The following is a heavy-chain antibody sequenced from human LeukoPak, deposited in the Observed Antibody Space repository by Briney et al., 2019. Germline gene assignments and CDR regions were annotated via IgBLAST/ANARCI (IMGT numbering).Heavy chain of an antibody. V-gene: IGHV3-21*01. D-gene: IGHD4-17*01. CDR3: AGSKVTTRATVTTFYYYYGMDV. Sequence: GGSLRLSCAASGFTVSYNYMSWVRQTPGKGLEWVSSISSSSSYIYYADSVKGRFTISRDNAKNSLYLQMNSLRAEDTAVYYCAGSKVTTRATVTTFYYYYGMDVWGQGTTVTVSS. J-gene: IGHJ6*02. CDR2: ISSSSSYI. CDR1: GFTVSYNY.